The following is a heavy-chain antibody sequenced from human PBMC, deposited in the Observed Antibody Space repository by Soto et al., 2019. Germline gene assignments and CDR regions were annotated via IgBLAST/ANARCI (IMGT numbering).Heavy chain of an antibody. J-gene: IGHJ6*03. CDR2: INSGRNT. D-gene: IGHD3-10*01. CDR1: GFTVNSNY. CDR3: ARRGLSSSENYYYYYMDV. V-gene: IGHV3-66*01. Sequence: LVESGGGLVQPGGSLRLSCAASGFTVNSNYMSWVRQAPGKGLEWVSVINSGRNTYYADSVKGRFTISRDNSMNPLYLQMNSLRTEDTAVYYCARRGLSSSENYYYYYMDVWGKGTTVTVSS.